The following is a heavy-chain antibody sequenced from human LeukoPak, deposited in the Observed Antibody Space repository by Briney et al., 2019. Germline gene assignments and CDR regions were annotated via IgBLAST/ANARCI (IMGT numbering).Heavy chain of an antibody. J-gene: IGHJ4*02. Sequence: GGSLRLSCAASGFTFSSYAMSWVRQAPGKGLEWVSAISGSGGSTYYADSVKGRFTISRDNSKNTFYLQMNSLRAEDTAVYYCAKDSGWLRFHYWGQGTLVTVSS. CDR1: GFTFSSYA. CDR3: AKDSGWLRFHY. V-gene: IGHV3-23*01. D-gene: IGHD5-12*01. CDR2: ISGSGGST.